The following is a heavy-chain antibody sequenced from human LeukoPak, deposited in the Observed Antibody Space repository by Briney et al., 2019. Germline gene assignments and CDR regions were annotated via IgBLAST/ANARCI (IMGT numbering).Heavy chain of an antibody. J-gene: IGHJ5*02. V-gene: IGHV4-59*08. CDR2: IYYSGST. CDR1: GGSISSYY. CDR3: ARGGNPVRQNWFDP. Sequence: SETLSLTCAVYGGSISSYYWSWIRQPPGKGLEWIGYIYYSGSTNYNPSLKSRVTISVDTSKNQFSLKLSSVTAADTAVYYCARGGNPVRQNWFDPWGQGTLVTVSS. D-gene: IGHD3-16*01.